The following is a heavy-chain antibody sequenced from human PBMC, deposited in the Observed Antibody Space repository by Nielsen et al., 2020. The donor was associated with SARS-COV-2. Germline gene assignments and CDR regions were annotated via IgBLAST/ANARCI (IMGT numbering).Heavy chain of an antibody. CDR1: GCTLTELS. CDR3: ATEGGDGSVFGY. V-gene: IGHV1-24*01. CDR2: FDPKDGET. D-gene: IGHD3-10*01. Sequence: SVKVSCKVSGCTLTELSMHWVRQAPGKGLEWMGGFDPKDGETIYAQKFQGRVTMTEDTSTETAYMELINLRSEDTAVYYCATEGGDGSVFGYWCHGTLVTVSS. J-gene: IGHJ4*01.